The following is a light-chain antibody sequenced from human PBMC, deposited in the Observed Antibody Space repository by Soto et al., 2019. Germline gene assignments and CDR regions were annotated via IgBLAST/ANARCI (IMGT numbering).Light chain of an antibody. Sequence: EIVRTQSPATLSVSPGERVTLSCRASQFISNSLAWYQQRPGQPPRLLIYGASTRAAGISARFSGSGSGTEFTLTISSLQSEDFAVYYCQQYNNWPPTFGRGTRREIK. V-gene: IGKV3-15*01. CDR2: GAS. CDR1: QFISNS. CDR3: QQYNNWPPT. J-gene: IGKJ5*01.